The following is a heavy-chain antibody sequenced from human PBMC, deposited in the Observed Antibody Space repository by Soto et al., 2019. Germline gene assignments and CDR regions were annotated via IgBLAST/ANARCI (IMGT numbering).Heavy chain of an antibody. CDR1: GFTFSNYW. D-gene: IGHD2-15*01. Sequence: EVQLVESGGGLVQPGGSLRLSCAASGFTFSNYWMYWVRQAPGKGLEWVSRINSDGSVSSYADSVKGRLTISRDNVKNTLYLQMDSLRAEDTAVYYCARGDCVGGSCYSLAGSFYYYMYAWGKGTTVTVFS. V-gene: IGHV3-74*02. CDR3: ARGDCVGGSCYSLAGSFYYYMYA. CDR2: INSDGSVS. J-gene: IGHJ6*03.